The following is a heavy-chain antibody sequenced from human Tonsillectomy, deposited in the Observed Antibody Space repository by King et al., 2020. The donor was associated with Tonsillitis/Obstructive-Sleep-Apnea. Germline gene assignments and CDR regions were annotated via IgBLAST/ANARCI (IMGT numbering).Heavy chain of an antibody. Sequence: VQLVESGAEVKKPGESLKISCTGFGYFFTNFWIGWVRQMPGRGLEWMGIIYAGDSDTRYSPSFQGHVTISVDKSVNTAYLQWSSLKASDTAIYYCARHGDYSDYWGQGTLVTVSS. D-gene: IGHD4-17*01. CDR3: ARHGDYSDY. V-gene: IGHV5-51*01. CDR2: IYAGDSDT. J-gene: IGHJ4*02. CDR1: GYFFTNFW.